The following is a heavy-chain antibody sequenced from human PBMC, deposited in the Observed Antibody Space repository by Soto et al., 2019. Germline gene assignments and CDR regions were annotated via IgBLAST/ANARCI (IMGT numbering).Heavy chain of an antibody. CDR2: INSDWSST. CDR3: ARPERAYYYDSSGLYFDY. Sequence: GGSLRLSCAASGFTFSSYWMHLVRQAPGKGLVWVSRINSDWSSTSYADSVKGRFTISRDNAKNTLYLQMNSLRAEDTAVYYCARPERAYYYDSSGLYFDYWGQGTLVTVSS. D-gene: IGHD3-22*01. J-gene: IGHJ4*02. CDR1: GFTFSSYW. V-gene: IGHV3-74*01.